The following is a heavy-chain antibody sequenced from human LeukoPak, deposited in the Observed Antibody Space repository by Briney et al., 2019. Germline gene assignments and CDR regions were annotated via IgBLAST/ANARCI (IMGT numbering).Heavy chain of an antibody. Sequence: SEALSLTCTVSGGSISGSSYYWGWIRQPPGKGLEWIGSIYYSGSTYYNPSLKSRVTISVDTSKNQFSLKLNSVTATDTAVYYSARHYGPWGQGTLVTVSS. J-gene: IGHJ4*02. V-gene: IGHV4-39*01. CDR3: ARHYGP. CDR1: GGSISGSSYY. CDR2: IYYSGST. D-gene: IGHD3-10*01.